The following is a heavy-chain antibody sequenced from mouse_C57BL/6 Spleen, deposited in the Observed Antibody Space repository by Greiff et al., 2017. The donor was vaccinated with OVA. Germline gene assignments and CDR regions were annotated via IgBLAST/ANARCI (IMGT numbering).Heavy chain of an antibody. CDR1: GYTFTSYW. J-gene: IGHJ4*01. CDR3: ARRYDYGYYAMDY. Sequence: QVQLQQPGAELVRPGTSVKLSCKASGYTFTSYWMHWVKQRPGQGLEWIGVIDPSDSYTNYNQKFKGKATLTVDTSSSTAYMQLSSLTSEDSAVYYCARRYDYGYYAMDYWGQGTSVTVSS. CDR2: IDPSDSYT. D-gene: IGHD2-4*01. V-gene: IGHV1-59*01.